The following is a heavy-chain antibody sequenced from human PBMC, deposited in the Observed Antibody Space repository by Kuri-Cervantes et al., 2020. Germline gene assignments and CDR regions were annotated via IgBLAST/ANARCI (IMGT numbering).Heavy chain of an antibody. J-gene: IGHJ5*02. CDR1: GYTFTGYY. V-gene: IGHV1-2*02. CDR3: ARENIAVAGNWFDP. Sequence: ASVKVSCKASGYTFTGYYMHWVRQAPGQGLEWMGWINPNSGGTNYAQKFQGRVTMTRDTSISTAYMELSRLRSDDMAVYYCARENIAVAGNWFDPWGQGTLVTVSS. CDR2: INPNSGGT. D-gene: IGHD6-19*01.